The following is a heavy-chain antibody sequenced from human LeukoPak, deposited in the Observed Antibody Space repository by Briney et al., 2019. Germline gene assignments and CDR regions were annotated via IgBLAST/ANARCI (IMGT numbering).Heavy chain of an antibody. D-gene: IGHD3-10*01. CDR3: ARLTMLDAFDI. CDR1: GFTFSGYG. Sequence: GGSLRLSCAASGFTFSGYGMHWVRQAPGKGLEWVAVISYDGSNKYYSDSVKGRFTISRDNSKNTLYLQMNSLRAEDTAVYYCARLTMLDAFDIWGQGTMVTVSS. J-gene: IGHJ3*02. V-gene: IGHV3-30*03. CDR2: ISYDGSNK.